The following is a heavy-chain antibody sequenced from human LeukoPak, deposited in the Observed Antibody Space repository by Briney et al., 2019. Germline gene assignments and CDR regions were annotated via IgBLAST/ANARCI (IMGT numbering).Heavy chain of an antibody. D-gene: IGHD2-8*02. CDR2: MNPNSGNT. CDR3: AREGRQGTGGWYYFDY. V-gene: IGHV1-8*01. Sequence: ASVKVSCKASGYTFTSYDINWVRQATGQGLEWMGWMNPNSGNTGYAQKFQGRVTLTRDTSISTAYMELSRLTSDDTAVYYCAREGRQGTGGWYYFDYWCQETLVTVSS. J-gene: IGHJ4*02. CDR1: GYTFTSYD.